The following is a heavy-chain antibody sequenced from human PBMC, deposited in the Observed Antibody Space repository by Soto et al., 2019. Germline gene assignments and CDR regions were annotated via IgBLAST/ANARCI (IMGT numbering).Heavy chain of an antibody. CDR3: ARALLYYYDSSGYYYFDY. J-gene: IGHJ4*02. D-gene: IGHD3-22*01. Sequence: SETLSLTCTVSGGSISNYYWTWIRQPPGKGLEWIGYIYYSGSTNYNPSLKSRVTISVDTSKNQFSLKLSSVTAADTAVYYCARALLYYYDSSGYYYFDYWGQGTLVTVSS. CDR2: IYYSGST. CDR1: GGSISNYY. V-gene: IGHV4-59*01.